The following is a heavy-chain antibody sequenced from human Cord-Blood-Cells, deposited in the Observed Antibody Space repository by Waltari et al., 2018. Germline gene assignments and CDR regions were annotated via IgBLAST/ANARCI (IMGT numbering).Heavy chain of an antibody. CDR3: VHLSGSGSYYNYFDY. D-gene: IGHD3-10*01. CDR1: GYTLTELS. CDR2: FDPEDGET. J-gene: IGHJ4*02. V-gene: IGHV1-24*01. Sequence: QVQLVQSGAEVKKPGASVKVSCKVSGYTLTELSMHWVRQAPGKWLEWMGGFDPEDGETIYAQKFQGRVTMTEDTSTDTAYMELSSLRSEDTAVYYCVHLSGSGSYYNYFDYWGQGTLVTVSS.